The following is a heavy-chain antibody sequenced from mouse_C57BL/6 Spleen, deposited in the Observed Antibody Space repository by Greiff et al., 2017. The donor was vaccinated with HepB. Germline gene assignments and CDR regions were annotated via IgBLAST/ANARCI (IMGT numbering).Heavy chain of an antibody. J-gene: IGHJ2*01. Sequence: EVKLMESGGGLVQPKGSLKLSCAASGFSFNTYAMNWVRQAPGKGLEWVARIRSKSNNYATYYADSVKDRFTISRDDSESMLYLQMNNLKTEDTAMYYCVRQNWAFDYWGQGTTLTVSS. D-gene: IGHD4-1*01. CDR1: GFSFNTYA. V-gene: IGHV10-1*01. CDR3: VRQNWAFDY. CDR2: IRSKSNNYAT.